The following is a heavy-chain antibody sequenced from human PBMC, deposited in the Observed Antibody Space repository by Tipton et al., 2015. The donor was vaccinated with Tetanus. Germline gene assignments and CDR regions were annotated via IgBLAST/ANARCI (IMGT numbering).Heavy chain of an antibody. CDR1: GGSFSGYY. V-gene: IGHV4-34*01. Sequence: TLSLTCAVYGGSFSGYYWSWIRQPPGKGLEWIGEINHSGSTNYNPSLKSRVTISVDTSKNQFSLKLRSVTAADTAVYYCARYHCTGTTCQHLDHWGQGTLVTVSS. CDR3: ARYHCTGTTCQHLDH. D-gene: IGHD2-8*02. CDR2: INHSGST. J-gene: IGHJ4*01.